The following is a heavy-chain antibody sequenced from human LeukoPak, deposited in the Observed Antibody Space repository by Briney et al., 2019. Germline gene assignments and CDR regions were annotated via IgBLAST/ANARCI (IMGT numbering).Heavy chain of an antibody. CDR1: GFTFSSYA. Sequence: GGSLRLSCAASGFTFSSYAMSWVRQAPGKGLEWVAVISYDGSNKYYADSVKGRFTISRDNSKNTLYLQMNSLRAEDTAVYYCARETGRALGSPDFDNGGKETLVTVS. CDR3: ARETGRALGSPDFDN. D-gene: IGHD1-14*01. CDR2: ISYDGSNK. J-gene: IGHJ4*02. V-gene: IGHV3-30-3*01.